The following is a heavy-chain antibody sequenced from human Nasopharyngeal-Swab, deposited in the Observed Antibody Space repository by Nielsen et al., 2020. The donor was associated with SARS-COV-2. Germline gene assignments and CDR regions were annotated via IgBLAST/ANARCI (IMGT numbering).Heavy chain of an antibody. CDR2: IIPIFGTA. CDR3: ARIAVHHNWFDP. J-gene: IGHJ5*02. D-gene: IGHD1-1*01. CDR1: GGSFSNYA. Sequence: SVKVSCKASGGSFSNYAISWLRQAPGQGLEWMGGIIPIFGTANYAQKFQGRVTITADESTSTAYMELSSLRSEDTAVYYCARIAVHHNWFDPWGQGTLVTVSS. V-gene: IGHV1-69*13.